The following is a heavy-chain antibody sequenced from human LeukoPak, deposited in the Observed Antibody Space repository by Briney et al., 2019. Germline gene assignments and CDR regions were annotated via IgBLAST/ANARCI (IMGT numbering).Heavy chain of an antibody. J-gene: IGHJ4*02. CDR2: IHSSGST. Sequence: SETLSLTCTVSGGSISSGGYYWSWIRQHPGKGLEWIGYIHSSGSTYYNPSLGSRVSISVDTSENQFSLRVSSVTAADTATYFCTRDFDYDDVWESEWGQGTLVTVSS. D-gene: IGHD3-3*01. V-gene: IGHV4-31*03. CDR1: GGSISSGGYY. CDR3: TRDFDYDDVWESE.